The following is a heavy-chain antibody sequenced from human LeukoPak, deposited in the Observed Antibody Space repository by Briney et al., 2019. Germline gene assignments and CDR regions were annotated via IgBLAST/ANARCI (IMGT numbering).Heavy chain of an antibody. CDR3: ATASILTGYYRTPSYYFDY. V-gene: IGHV1-24*01. D-gene: IGHD3-9*01. Sequence: ASVKVSCKVSGYTLTELSTHWVRQAPGKGLEWMGGFDPEDGETIYAQKFQGRVTMTEDTSTDTAYMELSSLRSEDTAVYYCATASILTGYYRTPSYYFDYWGQGTLVTVSS. CDR1: GYTLTELS. J-gene: IGHJ4*02. CDR2: FDPEDGET.